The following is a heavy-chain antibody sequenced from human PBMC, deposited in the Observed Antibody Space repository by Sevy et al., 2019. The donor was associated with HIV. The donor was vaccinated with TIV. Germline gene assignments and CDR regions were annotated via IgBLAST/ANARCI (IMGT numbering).Heavy chain of an antibody. CDR3: ARAPPVRSGDDSLNWLDP. CDR2: IYYTGST. J-gene: IGHJ5*02. CDR1: GGSISAYY. Sequence: SETLSLTCTVSGGSISAYYWSWLRQPPGKGLEYIGDIYYTGSTYYNPSLKSRVTISVDTSKNQFSLNLRSVTAVDTAVYYVARAPPVRSGDDSLNWLDPWGQGILVTVSS. V-gene: IGHV4-59*12. D-gene: IGHD5-12*01.